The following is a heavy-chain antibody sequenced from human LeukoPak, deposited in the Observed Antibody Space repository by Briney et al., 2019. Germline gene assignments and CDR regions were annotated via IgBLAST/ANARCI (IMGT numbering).Heavy chain of an antibody. CDR2: IYYSGST. Sequence: PSETLSLTCTVSGGSISSYYWSWIRQPPGKGLGWIGFIYYSGSTNYNPSLKSRVTISVDTSKNQFSLKLSSVTAADTAVYYCARHYYDSSGYFYQDYWGQGTLVTVSS. V-gene: IGHV4-59*08. CDR1: GGSISSYY. D-gene: IGHD3-22*01. CDR3: ARHYYDSSGYFYQDY. J-gene: IGHJ4*02.